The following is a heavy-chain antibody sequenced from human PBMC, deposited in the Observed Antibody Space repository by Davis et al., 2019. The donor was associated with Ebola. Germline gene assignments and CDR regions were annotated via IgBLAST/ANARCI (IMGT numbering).Heavy chain of an antibody. CDR2: ISYDGSNK. D-gene: IGHD2-2*01. V-gene: IGHV3-30*18. Sequence: GGSLRLSCAASGFTFSSYGMHWVRQAPGKGLEWVAVISYDGSNKYYADSVKGRFTISRDNSKNTLYLQMNSLRAEDTAVYYCAKVDLVPAANYAFDIWGQGTMVTVSS. CDR1: GFTFSSYG. J-gene: IGHJ3*02. CDR3: AKVDLVPAANYAFDI.